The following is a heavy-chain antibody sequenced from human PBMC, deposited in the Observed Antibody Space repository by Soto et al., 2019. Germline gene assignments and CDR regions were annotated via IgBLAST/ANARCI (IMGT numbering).Heavy chain of an antibody. Sequence: PGGSMLLSCTASGVTCGDAWMTWVRQAPGKGLEWVGRIKSKTDGGTTDYAAPVKGRFTISRDDSENTLYLQMNSLKTEDTAVYYCTTTYGSGPWGQGTLVTVSS. J-gene: IGHJ5*02. CDR2: IKSKTDGGTT. CDR3: TTTYGSGP. CDR1: GVTCGDAW. D-gene: IGHD3-10*01. V-gene: IGHV3-15*01.